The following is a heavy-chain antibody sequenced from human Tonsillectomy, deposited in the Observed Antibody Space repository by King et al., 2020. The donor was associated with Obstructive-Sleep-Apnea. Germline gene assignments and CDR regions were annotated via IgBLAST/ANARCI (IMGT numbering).Heavy chain of an antibody. D-gene: IGHD2-2*01. CDR2: IYYSWST. J-gene: IGHJ6*02. V-gene: IGHV4-39*07. CDR3: AREWCSSTSCYYYYGMDV. CDR1: GGSISSSSYY. Sequence: QLQESGPGLVKPSETLSLTCTVSGGSISSSSYYWGWIRQPPGKGLEWIGSIYYSWSTYYNPSLKSRVTISVDTSKNQFSLKLSSVTAADTAVYYCAREWCSSTSCYYYYGMDVWGQGTTVTVSS.